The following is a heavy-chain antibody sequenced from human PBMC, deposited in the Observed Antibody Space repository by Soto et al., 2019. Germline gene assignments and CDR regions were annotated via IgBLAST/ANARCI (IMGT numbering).Heavy chain of an antibody. CDR1: GYTFTGYY. D-gene: IGHD3-22*01. V-gene: IGHV1-2*02. CDR2: INPNSGGT. Sequence: ASVKVSCKASGYTFTGYYMHWVRQAPGQGLEWMGWINPNSGGTNYAQKFQGRVTMTRDTSISTAYMELSRLRSDDTAVYYCARDPYYYDSSGYGYFDYWGQGTLVTV. CDR3: ARDPYYYDSSGYGYFDY. J-gene: IGHJ4*02.